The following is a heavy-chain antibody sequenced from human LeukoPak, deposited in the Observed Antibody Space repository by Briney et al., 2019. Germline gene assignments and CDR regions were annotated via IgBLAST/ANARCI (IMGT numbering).Heavy chain of an antibody. Sequence: ASVKVSCKASGGTFSSYAISWVRQAPGQGLEWMGGIIPIFGTANYAQKFQGRVTITADESTSTAYMELSSLRSEDTAVYYCARGVFPEGYCSGGSCSVYYFDYWGQGTLVTVSS. CDR2: IIPIFGTA. CDR3: ARGVFPEGYCSGGSCSVYYFDY. D-gene: IGHD2-15*01. V-gene: IGHV1-69*01. J-gene: IGHJ4*02. CDR1: GGTFSSYA.